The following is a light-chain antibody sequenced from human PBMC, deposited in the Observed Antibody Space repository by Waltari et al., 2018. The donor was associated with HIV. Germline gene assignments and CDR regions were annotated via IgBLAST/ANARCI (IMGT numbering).Light chain of an antibody. CDR2: KDT. Sequence: SYELTQPPSVSVSPGQTARITCSGAALPKPYAYWYQQRPGQAPVLVIYKDTERPSGIPERFSGSSSGTTATLTIIGVQAQDEADYHCQSADSNASLWVFGGGTKLTVL. J-gene: IGLJ3*02. CDR1: ALPKPY. CDR3: QSADSNASLWV. V-gene: IGLV3-25*03.